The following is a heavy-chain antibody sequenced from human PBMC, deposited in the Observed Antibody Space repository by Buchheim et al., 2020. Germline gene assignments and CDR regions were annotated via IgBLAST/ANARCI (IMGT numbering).Heavy chain of an antibody. CDR2: MNPNSGNT. D-gene: IGHD3-3*01. CDR1: GYTFTSYD. CDR3: ARGYHPLRPTYYDFWSGYYHGGSYYYYGMDV. J-gene: IGHJ6*02. V-gene: IGHV1-8*01. Sequence: QVQLVQSGAEVKKPGASVKVSCKASGYTFTSYDINWVRQATGQGLEWMGWMNPNSGNTGYAQKFQGRVTMTRNTSISTAYMELSSLRSEDTAVYYCARGYHPLRPTYYDFWSGYYHGGSYYYYGMDVWGQGTT.